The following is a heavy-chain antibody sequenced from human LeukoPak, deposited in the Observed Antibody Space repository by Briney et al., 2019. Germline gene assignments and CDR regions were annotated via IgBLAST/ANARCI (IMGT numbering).Heavy chain of an antibody. CDR2: INHSGST. CDR3: ARGTHYDFWSGYFFDY. J-gene: IGHJ4*02. Sequence: PSETLSLTCAVYGGSFSGYYWSWIRQPPGKGLEWIGEINHSGSTNYNPSLKSRVTISVDTSKNQFSLKLSSVTAADTAVYYCARGTHYDFWSGYFFDYWGQGTLVTVSS. V-gene: IGHV4-34*01. CDR1: GGSFSGYY. D-gene: IGHD3-3*01.